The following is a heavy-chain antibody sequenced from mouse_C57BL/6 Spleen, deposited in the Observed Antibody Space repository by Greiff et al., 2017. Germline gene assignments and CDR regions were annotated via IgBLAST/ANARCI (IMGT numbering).Heavy chain of an antibody. CDR3: ARGDDGYFLY. V-gene: IGHV1-82*01. D-gene: IGHD2-3*01. Sequence: VQLQQSGPELVKPGASVTISCKASGYAFSSSWMNWVKQRPGKGLEWIGRIYPGDGDTNYNGKFKGKATLTADKSSSTAYMQLSSLTSEDSAVYFCARGDDGYFLYWGQGTTLTVSS. CDR2: IYPGDGDT. J-gene: IGHJ2*01. CDR1: GYAFSSSW.